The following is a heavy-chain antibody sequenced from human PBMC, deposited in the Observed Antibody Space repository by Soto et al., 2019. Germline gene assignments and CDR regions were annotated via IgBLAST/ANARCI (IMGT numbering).Heavy chain of an antibody. CDR2: IKQDGSEK. CDR1: GFTFSSYW. D-gene: IGHD3-22*01. J-gene: IGHJ4*02. Sequence: WGSLRLSCAASGFTFSSYWMSWVRQAPGKGLERVANIKQDGSEKYYVDSVKGRFTISRDNAKNSLYLQMNSLRAEDTAVYYCAREYYYDSSGYYSYYFDYWGQGTLVTVSS. CDR3: AREYYYDSSGYYSYYFDY. V-gene: IGHV3-7*01.